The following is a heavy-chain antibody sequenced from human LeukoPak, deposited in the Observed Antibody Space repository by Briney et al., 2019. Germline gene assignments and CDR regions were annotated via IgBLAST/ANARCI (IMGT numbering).Heavy chain of an antibody. V-gene: IGHV3-20*04. D-gene: IGHD3-22*01. CDR2: INWNGGST. CDR3: ARAGGYSSGYYFDPAIPLY. J-gene: IGHJ4*02. Sequence: GGSLRLSCAASGFTFDDYGMSWVRQAPGKGLEWVSGINWNGGSTGYADSVKGRFTISRDNAKNSLYLQMNSLRAEDTALYYCARAGGYSSGYYFDPAIPLYWGQGTLVTVSS. CDR1: GFTFDDYG.